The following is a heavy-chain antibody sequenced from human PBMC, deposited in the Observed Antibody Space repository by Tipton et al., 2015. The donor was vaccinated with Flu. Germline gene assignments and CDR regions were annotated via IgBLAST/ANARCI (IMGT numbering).Heavy chain of an antibody. Sequence: SLRLSCAASGFTVSSNYMSWVRQAPGKGLEWVSVIYSGDSTHYADSVKGRFTISRDNSKNTLYLQMNSLGAEDTAVYYCARDGVSGSYATFDYWGQGTLVTVSS. CDR1: GFTVSSNY. J-gene: IGHJ4*02. V-gene: IGHV3-53*01. D-gene: IGHD1-26*01. CDR3: ARDGVSGSYATFDY. CDR2: IYSGDST.